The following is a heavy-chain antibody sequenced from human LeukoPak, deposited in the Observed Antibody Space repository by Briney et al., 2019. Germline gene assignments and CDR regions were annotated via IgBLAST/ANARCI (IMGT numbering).Heavy chain of an antibody. CDR1: GYTFTGYY. V-gene: IGHV1-2*02. J-gene: IGHJ6*03. CDR3: ARAGSVPAGDYHYWYMDV. Sequence: VASVKVSCKASGYTFTGYYMHWVRQAPGQGLEWMGWINPNSGGTNYAQKFQGRVTMTRDTSISTVYMELSGLRSDDTAVYYCARAGSVPAGDYHYWYMDVWGKGTTVTVSS. CDR2: INPNSGGT. D-gene: IGHD2-2*01.